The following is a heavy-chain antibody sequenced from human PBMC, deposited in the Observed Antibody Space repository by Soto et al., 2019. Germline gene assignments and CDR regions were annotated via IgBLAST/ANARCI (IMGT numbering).Heavy chain of an antibody. CDR2: ISSSSSTI. D-gene: IGHD6-25*01. CDR1: GFTLSSYS. J-gene: IGHJ5*02. V-gene: IGHV3-48*02. CDR3: ARDSGSVSYNWCDP. Sequence: PGGSLRLSCAASGFTLSSYSMNCVRQAPGKGLEWVSYISSSSSTIYYADSVKGRFTISRDNAKNSLYLQMNSLRDEDTAVYYCARDSGSVSYNWCDPWGQGTLVTVSS.